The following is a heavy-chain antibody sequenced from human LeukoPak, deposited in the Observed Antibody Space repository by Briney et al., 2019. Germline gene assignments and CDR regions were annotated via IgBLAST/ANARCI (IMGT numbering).Heavy chain of an antibody. CDR1: GDSVSSNSAA. D-gene: IGHD6-13*01. V-gene: IGHV6-1*01. CDR2: TYYRSKWYN. Sequence: SQTLSLTCAISGDSVSSNSAAWNWIRQSPSRGLEWLGRTYYRSKWYNDYAVSVKSRITINPDTSKNQFSLQLNSVTPEDTAVYYCARDTSLGSSWPVKSNWFDPWGQGTLVTVSS. CDR3: ARDTSLGSSWPVKSNWFDP. J-gene: IGHJ5*02.